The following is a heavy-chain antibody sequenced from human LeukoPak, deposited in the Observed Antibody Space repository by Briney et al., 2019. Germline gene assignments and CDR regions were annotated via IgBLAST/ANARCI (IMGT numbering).Heavy chain of an antibody. D-gene: IGHD6-13*01. Sequence: PGVSLRLSCAASGFTFSSYWMSWVRQAPGKGLEWVANIKQDGSEKYYVDSVKGRFTISRDNAKNSLYLQMNSLRAEDTAVYYCARAHIAAAGTHFDYWGQGTLVTVSS. CDR3: ARAHIAAAGTHFDY. CDR1: GFTFSSYW. CDR2: IKQDGSEK. J-gene: IGHJ4*02. V-gene: IGHV3-7*01.